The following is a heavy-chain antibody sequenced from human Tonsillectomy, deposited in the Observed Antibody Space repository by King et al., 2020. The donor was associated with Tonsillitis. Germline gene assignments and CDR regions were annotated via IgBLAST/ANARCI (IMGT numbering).Heavy chain of an antibody. CDR1: GYSFTSYW. CDR2: IYPGDSDT. Sequence: VQLVESGAEVKKPGESLKISCKGSGYSFTSYWIGWVRQMPGKGLEWMGIIYPGDSDTRYSPFFQGQVTISADKSISTAYLQWSSLKASDTAMYYCARPRHCGGDCYSHYYFDYWGQGTLVTVSS. CDR3: ARPRHCGGDCYSHYYFDY. D-gene: IGHD2-21*02. J-gene: IGHJ4*02. V-gene: IGHV5-51*01.